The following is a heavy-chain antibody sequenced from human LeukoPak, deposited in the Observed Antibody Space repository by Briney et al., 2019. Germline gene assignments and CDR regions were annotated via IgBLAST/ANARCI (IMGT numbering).Heavy chain of an antibody. Sequence: ASVRVSCKASGYTFSSYDINWVRQATGQGPEWMGWTNPNSGNTGYAQKFQGRFTMTRNTSISTAYMELSSLRSEDTAVYYCARGLRDDAFDIWGQGTMVTVSS. V-gene: IGHV1-8*01. CDR1: GYTFSSYD. CDR3: ARGLRDDAFDI. CDR2: TNPNSGNT. J-gene: IGHJ3*02.